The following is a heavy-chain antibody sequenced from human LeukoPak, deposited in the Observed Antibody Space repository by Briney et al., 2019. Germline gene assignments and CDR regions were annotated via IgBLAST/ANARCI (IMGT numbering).Heavy chain of an antibody. CDR2: IKKDGSEK. V-gene: IGHV3-7*01. CDR1: GLTVSSYS. J-gene: IGHJ4*02. D-gene: IGHD6-19*01. CDR3: VGGSGWLFDY. Sequence: GGSLRLSCVASGLTVSSYSMNWVRQPPGKGLEWVATIKKDGSEKDYVDSVKGRFTISRDNAENSLSLQMNSLRGDDTAIYYCVGGSGWLFDYWGQGTLVTVSS.